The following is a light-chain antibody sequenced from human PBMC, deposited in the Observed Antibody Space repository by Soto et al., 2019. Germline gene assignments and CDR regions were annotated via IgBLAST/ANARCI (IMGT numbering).Light chain of an antibody. CDR2: GAS. CDR3: QQYNNWPLT. J-gene: IGKJ4*01. V-gene: IGKV3-15*01. CDR1: QSVSSN. Sequence: EIVMTQSPATLSVSPGERATLSCRASQSVSSNLAWYQQKPGQAPRLLIYGASTRAPGIPARFSVSGSGTEFTLTISRLQSEDFAVYYCQQYNNWPLTFGGGTKVEIK.